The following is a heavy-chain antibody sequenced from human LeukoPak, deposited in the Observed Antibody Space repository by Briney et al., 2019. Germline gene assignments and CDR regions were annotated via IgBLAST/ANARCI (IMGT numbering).Heavy chain of an antibody. CDR1: GGSISSGSYS. Sequence: PSETLSLTCTVSGGSISSGSYSWSWIRQPAGKGLEWIGYIYYSGSTNYNPSLKSRVTISVDTSKNQFSLKLSSVTAADTAVYYCAGSYYYGSGSYRYYYYMDVWGKGTTVTISS. CDR3: AGSYYYGSGSYRYYYYMDV. V-gene: IGHV4-61*10. J-gene: IGHJ6*03. D-gene: IGHD3-10*01. CDR2: IYYSGST.